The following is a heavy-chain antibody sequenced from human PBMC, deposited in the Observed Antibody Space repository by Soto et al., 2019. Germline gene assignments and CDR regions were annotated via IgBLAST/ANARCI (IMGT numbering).Heavy chain of an antibody. CDR1: GGTFSSYT. Sequence: GASVKVSCKASGGTFSSYTISWVRQAPGQGLEWMGRIIPILGIANYAQKFQGRVTITADKSTSTAYMELSSLRSEDTAVYYCARGSTAMAPLGYWGQGTLVTVSS. D-gene: IGHD5-18*01. V-gene: IGHV1-69*02. J-gene: IGHJ4*02. CDR3: ARGSTAMAPLGY. CDR2: IIPILGIA.